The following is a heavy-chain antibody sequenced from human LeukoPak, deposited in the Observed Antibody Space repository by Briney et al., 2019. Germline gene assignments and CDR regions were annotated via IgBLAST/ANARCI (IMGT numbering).Heavy chain of an antibody. J-gene: IGHJ4*02. V-gene: IGHV4-34*01. CDR2: INHSGST. CDR1: GGSFSGYY. D-gene: IGHD3-22*01. Sequence: PSETLSLTCAVYGGSFSGYYWSWIRQPPGKGLEWIGEINHSGSTNYNPSLKSRVTISVDTSKNQFSLKLSSVTAADTAVYYCARVRRGGGTMIVVVITRGDFDYWGRGILVTVSS. CDR3: ARVRRGGGTMIVVVITRGDFDY.